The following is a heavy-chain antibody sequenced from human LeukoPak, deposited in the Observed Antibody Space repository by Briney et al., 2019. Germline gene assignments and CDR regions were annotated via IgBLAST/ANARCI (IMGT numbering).Heavy chain of an antibody. D-gene: IGHD3-16*02. J-gene: IGHJ4*02. Sequence: GGPLRLSCAAPGLTFISYSMNWFGRAPGKGLEWVSAISGSGGSTYYADSVKGRFTISRDNSKNTLYLQMNSLRAEDTAVYYCAKDAGSYRYFDYWGQGTLVTVSS. CDR2: ISGSGGST. CDR3: AKDAGSYRYFDY. CDR1: GLTFISYS. V-gene: IGHV3-23*01.